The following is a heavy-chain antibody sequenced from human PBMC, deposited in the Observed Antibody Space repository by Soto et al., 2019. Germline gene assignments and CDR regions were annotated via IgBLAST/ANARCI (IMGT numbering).Heavy chain of an antibody. CDR1: GGSISSYY. CDR2: IYYIGST. CDR3: ARHPAFYDILTGYFVGYFDY. Sequence: PSETLSLTCTVSGGSISSYYWSWIRQPPGKGLEWIGYIYYIGSTNYNPSLKSRVTISVDTSKNQFSLKLSSVTAADTAVYYCARHPAFYDILTGYFVGYFDYWGQGTLVTVSS. J-gene: IGHJ4*02. V-gene: IGHV4-59*01. D-gene: IGHD3-9*01.